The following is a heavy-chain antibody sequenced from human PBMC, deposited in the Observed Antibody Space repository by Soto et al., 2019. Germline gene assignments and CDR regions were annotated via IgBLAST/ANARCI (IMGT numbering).Heavy chain of an antibody. CDR1: GYTFTSYG. D-gene: IGHD3-22*01. CDR3: ARVRGDYDSSRYLGRALEI. CDR2: ISAYNGDT. J-gene: IGHJ3*02. V-gene: IGHV1-18*01. Sequence: QVQLVQSGAEVKKPGASVKVSCKASGYTFTSYGISWVRQAPGQGLDWMGWISAYNGDTNYPDTLQGRVTMNTDTSTSTAYMELRSLRSDDTAVYYCARVRGDYDSSRYLGRALEIWGQGTMVTVSS.